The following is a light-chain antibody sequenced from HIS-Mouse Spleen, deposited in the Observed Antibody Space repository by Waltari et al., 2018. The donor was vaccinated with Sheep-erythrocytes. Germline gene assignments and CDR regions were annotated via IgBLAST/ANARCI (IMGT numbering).Light chain of an antibody. CDR3: QQSYSTPRT. CDR2: AAS. V-gene: IGKV1-39*01. Sequence: IQMTLSPSYLSASVGVRVTITCRASQSISSYLNWYQQKPGKAPKLLIYAASSLQSGVPSRFSGSGSGTDFTLTISSLQPEDFATYYCQQSYSTPRTFGQGTKVEIK. J-gene: IGKJ1*01. CDR1: QSISSY.